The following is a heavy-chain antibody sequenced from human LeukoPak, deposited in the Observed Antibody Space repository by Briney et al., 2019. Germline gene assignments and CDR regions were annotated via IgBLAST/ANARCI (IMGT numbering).Heavy chain of an antibody. D-gene: IGHD6-19*01. Sequence: GGSLRLSCAASGFTFSNAWMSWVRQAPGKGLESVSRINTDGTVTTYADSVKGRFTVSRDNADNTMFLQMNSVRDEDTAVYYCATKQWLAPPPDSWGQGTPVTVSS. CDR3: ATKQWLAPPPDS. V-gene: IGHV3-74*01. CDR2: INTDGTVT. CDR1: GFTFSNAW. J-gene: IGHJ4*02.